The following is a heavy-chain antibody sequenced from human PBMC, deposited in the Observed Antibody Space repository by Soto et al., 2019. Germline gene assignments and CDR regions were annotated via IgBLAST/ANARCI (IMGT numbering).Heavy chain of an antibody. CDR2: IYYSGST. D-gene: IGHD3-10*01. CDR3: ATYYYGSGTSWFDP. J-gene: IGHJ5*02. V-gene: IGHV4-31*03. Sequence: PSETLSLTCTVSGGSISSGGYYWSWIRQHPGKGLEWFGYIYYSGSTYYNPSLKSRVTISVDTSKNQFSLKLSSVTAADTAVYYCATYYYGSGTSWFDPWGQGTLVTVSS. CDR1: GGSISSGGYY.